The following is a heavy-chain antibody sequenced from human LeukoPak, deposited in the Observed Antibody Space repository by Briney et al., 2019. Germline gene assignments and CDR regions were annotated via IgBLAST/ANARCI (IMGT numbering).Heavy chain of an antibody. Sequence: SSEILSLTCTVSGGSISSYYWSWIRQPPGKGLEWIGYIYSSGSTNYNPSLKSRVTISVDTSKNQFSLKLSSVTTADTAVYYCARESSGGSFDYWGQGTLVTVSS. V-gene: IGHV4-59*01. CDR1: GGSISSYY. D-gene: IGHD2-15*01. CDR3: ARESSGGSFDY. CDR2: IYSSGST. J-gene: IGHJ4*02.